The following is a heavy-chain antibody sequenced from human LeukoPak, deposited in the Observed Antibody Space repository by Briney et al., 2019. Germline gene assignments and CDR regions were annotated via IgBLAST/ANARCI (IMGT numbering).Heavy chain of an antibody. CDR2: IYPGDSDT. V-gene: IGHV5-51*01. CDR1: GSTFTSYW. Sequence: GEPLQISCQGSGSTFTSYWIGGVRQLRGKGLGWMGIIYPGDSDTRYSPSFQGQVTISADKSISTAYLQWSSLKASDTAMYYCARRNDYSNPDAFDIWGQGTMVTVSS. J-gene: IGHJ3*02. CDR3: ARRNDYSNPDAFDI. D-gene: IGHD4-11*01.